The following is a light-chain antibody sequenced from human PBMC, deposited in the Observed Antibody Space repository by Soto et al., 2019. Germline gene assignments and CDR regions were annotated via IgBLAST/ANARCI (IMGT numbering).Light chain of an antibody. CDR3: QQYGSSPYT. V-gene: IGKV3-20*01. J-gene: IGKJ2*01. Sequence: IVLTQSPGTLSLSPGERATLSCRASQSVSSSYLAWYQQKPGQAPRLLIYGASSRATGIPDRFSGSGSGTDFTLTISRLEPEDFAVYYCQQYGSSPYTFGLGTKLEIK. CDR1: QSVSSSY. CDR2: GAS.